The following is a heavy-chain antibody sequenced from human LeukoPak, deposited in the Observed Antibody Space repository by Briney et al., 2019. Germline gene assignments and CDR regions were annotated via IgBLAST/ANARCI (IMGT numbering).Heavy chain of an antibody. CDR3: AKAANEWELLAGYFDY. CDR2: ILNDGSNK. V-gene: IGHV3-30*02. Sequence: GGSLRLSCAASGFDLNNYAMHWVRQAPDKGLEWVAFILNDGSNKYYADSVKGRFTISRDNSKNTLYLQMNSLRAEDTAVYYCAKAANEWELLAGYFDYWGQGTLVTVSS. CDR1: GFDLNNYA. D-gene: IGHD1-26*01. J-gene: IGHJ4*02.